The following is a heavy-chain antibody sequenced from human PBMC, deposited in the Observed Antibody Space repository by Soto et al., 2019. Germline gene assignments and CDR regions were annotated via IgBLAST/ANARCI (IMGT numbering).Heavy chain of an antibody. CDR1: GASIGSGGYY. Sequence: PSVTLTLTCTVSGASIGSGGYYWSWIRQHPGKGLEWIGYIYYSGSTYYNPSLKSRVTISVDTSKNQFSLKLSSVTAADTAVYYCARVTSVLRTFDYWGQGTLVTVSS. CDR3: ARVTSVLRTFDY. D-gene: IGHD3-3*01. J-gene: IGHJ4*02. V-gene: IGHV4-31*03. CDR2: IYYSGST.